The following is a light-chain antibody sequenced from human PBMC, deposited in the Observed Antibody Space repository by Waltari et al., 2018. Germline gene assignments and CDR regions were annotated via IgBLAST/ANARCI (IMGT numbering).Light chain of an antibody. CDR2: GKN. CDR1: SLRSYY. CDR3: NSRDSSGNHLNWV. Sequence: SSELTQDPAVSVALGQTVRITCQGDSLRSYYASWYQQKPGQAPVLVIYGKNNRPSGIPDLFSGSSSGNTASLTIPGAQAEDEADYYCNSRDSSGNHLNWVFGGGTKLTVL. V-gene: IGLV3-19*01. J-gene: IGLJ3*02.